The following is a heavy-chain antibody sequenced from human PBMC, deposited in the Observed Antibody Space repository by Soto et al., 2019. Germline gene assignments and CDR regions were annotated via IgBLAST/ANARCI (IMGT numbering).Heavy chain of an antibody. D-gene: IGHD5-18*01. V-gene: IGHV3-30*18. CDR2: ISYDGSNK. J-gene: IGHJ6*02. Sequence: GGSLSLSCAAAGFTFSSYGMRWVRQSPGKGLEWVAVISYDGSNKYYADSVKGRFTISRDNSKNTLYLQMNSLRAEDTAVYYCAKVSGYSYGYAYGMDVWGQGTTVTVSS. CDR3: AKVSGYSYGYAYGMDV. CDR1: GFTFSSYG.